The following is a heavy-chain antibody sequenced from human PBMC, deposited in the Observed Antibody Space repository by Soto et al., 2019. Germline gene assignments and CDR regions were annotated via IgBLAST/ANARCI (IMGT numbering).Heavy chain of an antibody. CDR2: ISSSSSYI. D-gene: IGHD6-13*01. CDR1: GFTFSSYS. Sequence: GGSLRLSCTASGFTFSSYSMNWVRQAPGKGLEWVSSISSSSSYIYYADSVKGRFTISRDNAKNSLYLQMNSLRAEDTAVYYCARDKAAGRGRNWFDPWGQGTLVTVSS. J-gene: IGHJ5*02. V-gene: IGHV3-21*01. CDR3: ARDKAAGRGRNWFDP.